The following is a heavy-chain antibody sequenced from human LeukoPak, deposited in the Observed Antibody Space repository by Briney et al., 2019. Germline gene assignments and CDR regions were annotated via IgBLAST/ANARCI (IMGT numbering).Heavy chain of an antibody. V-gene: IGHV3-23*01. CDR2: ISGSGDGT. CDR1: GFMFSTND. J-gene: IGHJ2*01. CDR3: AKAVGQWSFDL. Sequence: GGSLRLSCAASGFMFSTNDMSWVRQAPGKGLEWVSAISGSGDGTTYDDSVKGRFTISRDNSKSTLYLQMNSLRAEDTAVYYCAKAVGQWSFDLWGRGALVTVSS.